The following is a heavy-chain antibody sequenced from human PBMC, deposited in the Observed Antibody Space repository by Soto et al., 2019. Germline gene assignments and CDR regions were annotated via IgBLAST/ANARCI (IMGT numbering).Heavy chain of an antibody. CDR3: ARADCGGQCACDY. D-gene: IGHD2-21*01. CDR1: GFTFGTYA. J-gene: IGHJ4*02. Sequence: GSLRLSCTASGFTFGTYAMHWVRQAPGKGLEWVAGIWYDGRIENYADSVKGRFSISRDNSKNTVALHMNSLRVEDTAIYYCARADCGGQCACDYWGQGTLVTVSS. V-gene: IGHV3-33*01. CDR2: IWYDGRIE.